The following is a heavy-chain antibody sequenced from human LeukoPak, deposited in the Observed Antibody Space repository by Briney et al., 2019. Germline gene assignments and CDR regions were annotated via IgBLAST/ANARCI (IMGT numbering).Heavy chain of an antibody. V-gene: IGHV1-2*02. J-gene: IGHJ4*02. CDR3: AIVNRYCSSTSCYRGPYYFDY. Sequence: GASVKVSCKASGYTFTGYYMHWVRQAPGQGLEWMGWINPNSGGTNYAQKFQGRVTMTRDTSISTAYMELSRLRSDDTAVYYCAIVNRYCSSTSCYRGPYYFDYWGQGTLVTVSS. CDR2: INPNSGGT. CDR1: GYTFTGYY. D-gene: IGHD2-2*02.